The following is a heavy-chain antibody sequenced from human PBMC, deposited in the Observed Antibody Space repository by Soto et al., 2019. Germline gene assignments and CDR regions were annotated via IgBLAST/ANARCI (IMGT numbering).Heavy chain of an antibody. CDR3: AKDTYYHDSTGLYVFDY. CDR2: IYYSGST. D-gene: IGHD3-22*01. CDR1: GGSINSYY. V-gene: IGHV4-59*01. Sequence: TLSLACTVSGGSINSYYWSWIRQPPGKGLEWIGYIYYSGSTNYNPSLKSRVTISVDTSKNQFSLYLQMNSLRPEDTAVYYCAKDTYYHDSTGLYVFDYWGQGTPVTVSS. J-gene: IGHJ4*02.